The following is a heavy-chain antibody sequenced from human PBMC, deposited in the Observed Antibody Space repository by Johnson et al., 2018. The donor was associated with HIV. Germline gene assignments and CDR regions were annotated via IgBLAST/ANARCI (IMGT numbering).Heavy chain of an antibody. D-gene: IGHD6-13*01. V-gene: IGHV3-30*04. CDR1: GFTFSSYA. CDR3: AKDTHTGYTSSWYDGDAFDI. CDR2: ISYDGSNK. J-gene: IGHJ3*02. Sequence: QVQLVESGGGVVQPGRSLRLSCAASGFTFSSYAMHWVRQAPGKGLEWVAVISYDGSNKYYADSVKGRFTISRDNAKNSLYLQMNSLRAEDTALYYCAKDTHTGYTSSWYDGDAFDIWGQGTMVTVSS.